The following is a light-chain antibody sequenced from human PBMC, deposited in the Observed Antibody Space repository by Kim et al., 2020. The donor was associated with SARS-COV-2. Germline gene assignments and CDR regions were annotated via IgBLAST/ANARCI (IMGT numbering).Light chain of an antibody. CDR3: QQYGSSPPRT. CDR2: GAS. Sequence: PGERATLSCRASQSGSSSYLAWYQQKPGQAPRLLIYGASSRATGIPDRFSGSGSGTDFTLTISRLEPEDFAVYYCQQYGSSPPRTFGQGTKVDIK. CDR1: QSGSSSY. V-gene: IGKV3-20*01. J-gene: IGKJ1*01.